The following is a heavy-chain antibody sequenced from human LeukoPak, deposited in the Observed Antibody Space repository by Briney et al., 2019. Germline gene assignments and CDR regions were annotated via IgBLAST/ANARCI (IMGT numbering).Heavy chain of an antibody. D-gene: IGHD5-24*01. CDR1: GITFSSYS. CDR3: ARDGDRMATTPRFDY. J-gene: IGHJ4*02. CDR2: ISSSSYI. Sequence: GGSLRLSCAASGITFSSYSMNWVRQAPGKGLEWVSSISSSSYIYYADSVKGRFTISRDNANNSLYLQMNSLRAEDTAVYYCARDGDRMATTPRFDYWGQGTLVTVSS. V-gene: IGHV3-21*01.